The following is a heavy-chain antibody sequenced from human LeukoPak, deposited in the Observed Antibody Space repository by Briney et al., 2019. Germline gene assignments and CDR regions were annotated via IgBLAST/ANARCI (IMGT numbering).Heavy chain of an antibody. Sequence: GGSLALSCAASGFSFSSYGMHWVRQAPGKGLEWVALISHDGSRKSYADSAKGRFTISRENSKNTLYLQRNSLRGEDTAVYNCANSLAAALYGMDVWGQGATLTVSS. V-gene: IGHV3-30*18. CDR1: GFSFSSYG. D-gene: IGHD6-13*01. J-gene: IGHJ6*01. CDR3: ANSLAAALYGMDV. CDR2: ISHDGSRK.